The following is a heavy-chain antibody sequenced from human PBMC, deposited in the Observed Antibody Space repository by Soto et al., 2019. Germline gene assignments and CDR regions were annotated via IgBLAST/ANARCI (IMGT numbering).Heavy chain of an antibody. J-gene: IGHJ4*02. D-gene: IGHD3-3*01. V-gene: IGHV2-5*02. CDR1: GFSLTTSGVG. CDR3: AHRVLRTVFGLVTTTAIYFDF. CDR2: IYWDDDK. Sequence: QITLKESGPTVVKPTETLTLTCTFSGFSLTTSGVGVVWVRQSPGKAPEWLALIYWDDDKRYSTSLKSRLNIYKDTYKNHVVLSMANVDPADTATYYCAHRVLRTVFGLVTTTAIYFDFWGQGTPVVVSS.